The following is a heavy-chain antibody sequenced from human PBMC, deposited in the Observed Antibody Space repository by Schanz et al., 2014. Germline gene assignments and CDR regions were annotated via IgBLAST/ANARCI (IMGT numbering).Heavy chain of an antibody. D-gene: IGHD3-10*01. Sequence: QVQLVQSGAEVKKPGASVRLSCEASGYTFTSYGITWVRQAPGQGLEWMGWISAYNGHTTYAQKFQGRVTMTTDTSTTTVYMELRSLISDDTAVYYCVRDAGWAFGDYHGMDVWGQGTSVTVSS. CDR2: ISAYNGHT. CDR3: VRDAGWAFGDYHGMDV. CDR1: GYTFTSYG. V-gene: IGHV1-18*01. J-gene: IGHJ6*02.